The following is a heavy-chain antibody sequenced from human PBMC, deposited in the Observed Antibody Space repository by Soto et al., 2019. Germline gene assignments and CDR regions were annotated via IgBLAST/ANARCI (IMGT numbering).Heavy chain of an antibody. CDR3: TRGPRPSAAGTGAY. CDR2: IDYDGTTT. V-gene: IGHV3-74*01. J-gene: IGHJ4*02. D-gene: IGHD6-13*01. Sequence: EVHLVESGGGLVQPGGSLRLSCVASGFAFDAYWIHWVRQVPGEGPVWVSRIDYDGTTTTYADSVKGRFTISRDNAKNTLYLQMNSLRAEDTGIYYCTRGPRPSAAGTGAYWGQGTLVTVSS. CDR1: GFAFDAYW.